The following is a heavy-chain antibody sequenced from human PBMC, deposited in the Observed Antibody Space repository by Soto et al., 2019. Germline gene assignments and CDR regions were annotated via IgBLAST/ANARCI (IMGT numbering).Heavy chain of an antibody. CDR1: GYTFSDYG. V-gene: IGHV1-18*04. J-gene: IGHJ6*02. Sequence: QVQLMQPGGEVKKPGASVKISCKASGYTFSDYGINCVRQAPGQGLEWMGWISAHNRNTNYAQNLQGRVTMTLVSSTTTAYMELRSLTSDDTAVYYCARVFTMLRERGMDVWGQGTTVTVSS. CDR3: ARVFTMLRERGMDV. D-gene: IGHD3-10*01. CDR2: ISAHNRNT.